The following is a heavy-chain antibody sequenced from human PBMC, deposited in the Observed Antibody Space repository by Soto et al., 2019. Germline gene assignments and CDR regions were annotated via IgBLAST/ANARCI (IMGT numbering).Heavy chain of an antibody. J-gene: IGHJ4*02. CDR1: GYTFTGYY. V-gene: IGHV1-2*04. CDR3: ARANDYGDYPYYFDY. D-gene: IGHD4-17*01. CDR2: INPNSGGT. Sequence: GXSVKGSCEASGYTFTGYYMHWGRQAPVQGLEWMGWINPNSGGTNYAQKFQGWVTMTRDTSISTAYMELSRLRSDDTAVYYCARANDYGDYPYYFDYWGQGTLVTVSS.